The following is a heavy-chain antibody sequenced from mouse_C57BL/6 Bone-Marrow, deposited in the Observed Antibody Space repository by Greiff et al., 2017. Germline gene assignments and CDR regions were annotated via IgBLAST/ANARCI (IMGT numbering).Heavy chain of an antibody. V-gene: IGHV1-39*01. Sequence: EVQLQQSGPELVKPGASVKISCKASGYSFTDYNMHWVKQSNGKSLEWIGVINPNYGTTSYNQKFKGKATMTVDQSSSTAYMQLNSLTSEDSAVYDCARGYDFDYAMDYWGQGTSVTVSS. D-gene: IGHD2-4*01. J-gene: IGHJ4*01. CDR3: ARGYDFDYAMDY. CDR1: GYSFTDYN. CDR2: INPNYGTT.